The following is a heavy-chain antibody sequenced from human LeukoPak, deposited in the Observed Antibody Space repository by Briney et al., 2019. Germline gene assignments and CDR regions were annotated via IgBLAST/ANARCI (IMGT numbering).Heavy chain of an antibody. D-gene: IGHD3-9*01. CDR2: LSGSGGTT. CDR3: AKDLFPWYDILTGFYDY. J-gene: IGHJ4*02. Sequence: GGSLRLSCAASGFTFSNCAMSWVRQAPGKGLEWVSALSGSGGTTYYADSVKGRFTISRDNSKNTLYLRMNSLRAEDTAVYYCAKDLFPWYDILTGFYDYWGQGTLVTVSS. CDR1: GFTFSNCA. V-gene: IGHV3-23*01.